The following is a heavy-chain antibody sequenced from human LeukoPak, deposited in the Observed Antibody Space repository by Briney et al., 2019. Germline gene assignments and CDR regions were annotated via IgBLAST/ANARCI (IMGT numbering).Heavy chain of an antibody. J-gene: IGHJ4*02. V-gene: IGHV4-34*01. CDR1: GGSFSGYY. CDR2: INHSGST. CDR3: ARGREYDFWSGYYRRSFYFDY. Sequence: SETLSLICAVYGGSFSGYYWSWIRQPPGKGLEWTGEINHSGSTNYNPSLKSRVTISVDTSKNQFSLKLSSVTAADTAVYYCARGREYDFWSGYYRRSFYFDYWGQGTLVTVSS. D-gene: IGHD3-3*01.